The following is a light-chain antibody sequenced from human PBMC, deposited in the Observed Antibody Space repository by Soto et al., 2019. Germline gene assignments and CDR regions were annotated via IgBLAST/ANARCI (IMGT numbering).Light chain of an antibody. CDR2: DAS. CDR1: QSVSSY. CDR3: QQRSTWPVT. V-gene: IGKV3-11*01. Sequence: EIVLTQSPATRSLSPGEGATLSCRASQSVSSYLAWYQQKPGQAPRLLIYDASTRATGIPARFSGSGSGTDFTLIISSLAPEDFAFYYCQQRSTWPVTFGLGTKVEV. J-gene: IGKJ1*01.